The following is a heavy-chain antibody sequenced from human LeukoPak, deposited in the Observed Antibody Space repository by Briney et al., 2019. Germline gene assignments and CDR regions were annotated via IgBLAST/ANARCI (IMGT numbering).Heavy chain of an antibody. CDR2: ISAYNGNT. CDR3: ARGDILTGYYDDVYFDY. D-gene: IGHD3-9*01. V-gene: IGHV1-18*01. J-gene: IGHJ4*02. CDR1: GYTFTSYG. Sequence: ASVKVSCKASGYTFTSYGISWVRQAPGQGLEWMGWISAYNGNTNYAQKLQGRVTMTTDTSTSTAYMELRSLRPDDTAVYYCARGDILTGYYDDVYFDYWGQGTLVTVSS.